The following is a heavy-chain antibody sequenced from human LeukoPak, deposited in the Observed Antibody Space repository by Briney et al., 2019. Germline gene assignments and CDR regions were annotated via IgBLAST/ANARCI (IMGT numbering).Heavy chain of an antibody. D-gene: IGHD1-14*01. Sequence: SETLSLTCTVSGGSISSKNYYWSWIRQPPGKGLEWIGYIYYSGSISYNPSLKSRVTISEDTSKNQFSLELSSVTAADTAVYYCARRNVSPYWYFDLWGPGTLVTVSS. CDR1: GGSISSKNYY. CDR3: ARRNVSPYWYFDL. CDR2: IYYSGSI. V-gene: IGHV4-61*05. J-gene: IGHJ2*01.